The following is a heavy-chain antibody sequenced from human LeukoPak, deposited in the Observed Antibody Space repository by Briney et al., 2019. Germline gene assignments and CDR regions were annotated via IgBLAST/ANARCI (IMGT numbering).Heavy chain of an antibody. J-gene: IGHJ5*02. Sequence: GGSLRLSRAASGFTFSSYSMNWVRQAPGKGLEWVSSISSSSSYIYYADSVKGRFTISRDNAKNSLYLQMNSLRAEDTAVYYCAREAGMAFDPWGQGTLVTVSS. CDR3: AREAGMAFDP. D-gene: IGHD2-8*01. CDR1: GFTFSSYS. V-gene: IGHV3-21*01. CDR2: ISSSSSYI.